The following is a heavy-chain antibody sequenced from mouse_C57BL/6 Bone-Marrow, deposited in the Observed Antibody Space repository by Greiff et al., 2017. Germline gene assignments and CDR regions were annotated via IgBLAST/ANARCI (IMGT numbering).Heavy chain of an antibody. CDR1: GFNIKDDY. Sequence: VQLQQSGAELVRPGASVKLSCTASGFNIKDDYMHWVKQRPEQGLEWIGWIDPENGDTEYASKFQGKATITADTSSNTAYLQLSSLTSEYTAVYYCTTGLPRDFDYWGQGTTLTVSS. CDR2: IDPENGDT. J-gene: IGHJ2*01. CDR3: TTGLPRDFDY. V-gene: IGHV14-4*01. D-gene: IGHD3-3*01.